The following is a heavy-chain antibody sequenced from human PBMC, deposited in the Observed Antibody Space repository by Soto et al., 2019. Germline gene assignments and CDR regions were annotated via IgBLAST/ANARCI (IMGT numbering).Heavy chain of an antibody. J-gene: IGHJ6*02. Sequence: SVKVSCKASGGTFSSYAISWVRQAPGQGLEWMGGIIPIFGTANYAQKFQGRVTITADKSTSTAYMELSSLRSEDTAVYYCARVSRRYYYDSSGYYYYYGMDVWGQGTTVTVSS. CDR2: IIPIFGTA. CDR1: GGTFSSYA. V-gene: IGHV1-69*06. CDR3: ARVSRRYYYDSSGYYYYYGMDV. D-gene: IGHD3-22*01.